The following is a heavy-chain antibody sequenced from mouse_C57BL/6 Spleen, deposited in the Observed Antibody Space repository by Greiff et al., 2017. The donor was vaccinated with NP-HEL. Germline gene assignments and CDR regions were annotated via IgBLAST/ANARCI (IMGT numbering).Heavy chain of an antibody. D-gene: IGHD1-1*01. CDR3: ANYYGSSPLDY. CDR2: INPSTGGT. V-gene: IGHV1-42*01. Sequence: EVQLQQSGPELVKPGASVKISCKASGYSFTGYYMNWVKQSPEKSLEWIGEINPSTGGTTYNQKFKAKATLTVDKSSSTAYMQLKSLTSEDSAVYYCANYYGSSPLDYWGQGTTLTVSS. J-gene: IGHJ2*01. CDR1: GYSFTGYY.